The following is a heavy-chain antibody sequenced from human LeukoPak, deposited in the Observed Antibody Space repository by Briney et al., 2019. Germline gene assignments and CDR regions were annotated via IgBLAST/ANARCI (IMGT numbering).Heavy chain of an antibody. CDR3: ARDDTYYYDSSGYYYGGQFDP. J-gene: IGHJ5*02. CDR2: IYTSGST. V-gene: IGHV4-61*02. CDR1: GGSISSGSYY. Sequence: PSQTLSLTCTVSGGSISSGSYYWSWIRQPAGKGLEWIGRIYTSGSTNYNPSLKSRVTISVDTSKNQFPLKLSSVTAADTAVYYCARDDTYYYDSSGYYYGGQFDPWGQGTLVTVSS. D-gene: IGHD3-22*01.